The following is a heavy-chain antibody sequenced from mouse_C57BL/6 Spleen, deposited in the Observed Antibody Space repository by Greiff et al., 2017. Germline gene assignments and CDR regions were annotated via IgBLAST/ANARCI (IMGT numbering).Heavy chain of an antibody. V-gene: IGHV5-4*01. J-gene: IGHJ2*01. Sequence: DVKLVESGGGLVKPGGSLKLSCAASGFTFSSYAMSWVRQTPEKRLEWVATICDGGSYTYYPDNVKGRFTISRDNAKNNLYLQMSHLKSEDTAMYYCARDGNYSFDYWGQGTTLTVSS. D-gene: IGHD2-1*01. CDR1: GFTFSSYA. CDR2: ICDGGSYT. CDR3: ARDGNYSFDY.